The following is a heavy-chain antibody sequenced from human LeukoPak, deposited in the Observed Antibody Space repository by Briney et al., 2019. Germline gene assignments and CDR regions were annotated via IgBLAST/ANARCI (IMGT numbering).Heavy chain of an antibody. Sequence: GGSLRLSCAASGFTFSGYEMNWVRQAPGKGLEWVSYISRSGTIISYADSVKGRFTISRDNAKNSLYLQMNSLRAEDTAVYYCAKGSYYDSSGYYTVDYWGQGTLVTVSS. CDR2: ISRSGTII. CDR1: GFTFSGYE. V-gene: IGHV3-48*03. D-gene: IGHD3-22*01. CDR3: AKGSYYDSSGYYTVDY. J-gene: IGHJ4*02.